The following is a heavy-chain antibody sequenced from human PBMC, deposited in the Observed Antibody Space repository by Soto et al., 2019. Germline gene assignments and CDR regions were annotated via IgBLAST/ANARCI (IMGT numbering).Heavy chain of an antibody. V-gene: IGHV3-15*07. D-gene: IGHD3-22*01. CDR1: GFPFTNGW. CDR2: IKTTTDGGTP. Sequence: EVQLVESGGDLVKPGGSLRLSCVASGFPFTNGWMSWVRQAPGLGLEWVGRIKTTTDGGTPDYAAPVKGRFTISRDDSKNTLFLQMNSLKIEDTAVYYCATELYYYDSSSLRDLDAWGQGTLVSVSS. J-gene: IGHJ5*02. CDR3: ATELYYYDSSSLRDLDA.